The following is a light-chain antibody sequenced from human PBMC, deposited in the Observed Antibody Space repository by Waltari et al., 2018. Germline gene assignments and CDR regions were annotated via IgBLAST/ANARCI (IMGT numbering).Light chain of an antibody. J-gene: IGLJ3*02. CDR3: AAWDDSLNVWL. Sequence: QSVLTQPPSASGTPGQRVTIPCLGSSSNVEGNAVSWFQQLPGTAPKLLIYTNDQRPSGVPDRFSGSKSGTSASLAISGLQSEDEAVYYCAAWDDSLNVWLFGGGTKVTAL. CDR1: SSNVEGNA. CDR2: TND. V-gene: IGLV1-44*01.